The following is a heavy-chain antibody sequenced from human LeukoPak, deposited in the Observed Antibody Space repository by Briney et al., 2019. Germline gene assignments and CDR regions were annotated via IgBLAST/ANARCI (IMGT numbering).Heavy chain of an antibody. Sequence: GRSLRLSCEASGFSFSNYGMHWVRQAPGKGLEWEAVIWNDGSNRNYGDSVKGRFTVSRDNSKNTLYLQMNSLRAEDTAVYYCAKGLRHNWDYSVDYWGQGTLVTVS. J-gene: IGHJ4*02. CDR3: AKGLRHNWDYSVDY. CDR1: GFSFSNYG. D-gene: IGHD1-7*01. V-gene: IGHV3-33*03. CDR2: IWNDGSNR.